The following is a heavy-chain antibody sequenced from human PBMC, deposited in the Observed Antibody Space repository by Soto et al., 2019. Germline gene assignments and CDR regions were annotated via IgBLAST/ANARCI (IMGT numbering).Heavy chain of an antibody. CDR1: GYTFTSYG. CDR3: AAFITMIVASDWFDP. Sequence: GASVKVSCKASGYTFTSYGISWVRQAPGQRLEWIGWISAYNGNTNYAQKLQERVTMTTDMSTSTAYMELSSLRSEDTAVYYCAAFITMIVASDWFDPWGQGTLVTVSS. CDR2: ISAYNGNT. D-gene: IGHD3-22*01. J-gene: IGHJ5*02. V-gene: IGHV1-18*01.